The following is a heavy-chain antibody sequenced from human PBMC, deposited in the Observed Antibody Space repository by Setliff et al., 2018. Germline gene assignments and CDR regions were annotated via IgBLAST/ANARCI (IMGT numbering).Heavy chain of an antibody. CDR2: IYDSGNP. CDR1: GGSINSYH. Sequence: SETLSLTCTVSGGSINSYHWRWIRQPPGKGLEWIGYIYDSGNPYYNPSLKSRVTISVDMSTNQFSLNLTSVTAADTAVYYCARDKGYNYYYMDVWGKGTTVTVSS. J-gene: IGHJ6*03. V-gene: IGHV4-59*01. CDR3: ARDKGYNYYYMDV.